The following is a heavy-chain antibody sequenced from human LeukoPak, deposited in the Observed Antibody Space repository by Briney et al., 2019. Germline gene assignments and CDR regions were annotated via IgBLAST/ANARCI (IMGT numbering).Heavy chain of an antibody. CDR2: IKQDGSEK. D-gene: IGHD3-3*01. V-gene: IGHV3-7*01. Sequence: PGGSLRLSCAASGFTFSSYWMSWVRQAPGKGLEWVANIKQDGSEKYYVDSVKGRFTISRDNAKNSLYLQMNSLRAEDTAVYYCARVNLLNYDFWSGPSDAFDIWGQGTMVTVSS. CDR1: GFTFSSYW. CDR3: ARVNLLNYDFWSGPSDAFDI. J-gene: IGHJ3*02.